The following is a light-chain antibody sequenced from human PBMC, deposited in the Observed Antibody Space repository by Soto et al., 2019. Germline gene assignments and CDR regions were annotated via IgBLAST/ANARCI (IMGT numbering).Light chain of an antibody. J-gene: IGKJ1*01. CDR3: QQYNGYLTWT. CDR2: DVS. V-gene: IGKV1-5*01. CDR1: QNIERW. Sequence: DIQMTQSPSTLSASVGDRVTITCRASQNIERWLAWYQQKPGKAPKLLLYDVSSLESGVPSRFSGSGSGTEFTLTISSLQPDDFATYYCQQYNGYLTWTFGQGTKGGYQ.